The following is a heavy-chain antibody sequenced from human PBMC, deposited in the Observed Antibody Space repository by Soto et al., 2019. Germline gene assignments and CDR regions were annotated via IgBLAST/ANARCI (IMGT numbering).Heavy chain of an antibody. CDR1: GFTFGSYG. CDR2: IWYDGSNK. CDR3: ARDRRYYDSSGYLWFDP. V-gene: IGHV3-33*01. Sequence: PWVSLRVSCAASGFTFGSYGMHLVRQAPGKGLEWVAVIWYDGSNKYYADSVKGRFTISRDNSKNTLYLQMNSLRAEDTAVYYCARDRRYYDSSGYLWFDPWGQGTLVTVSS. D-gene: IGHD3-22*01. J-gene: IGHJ5*02.